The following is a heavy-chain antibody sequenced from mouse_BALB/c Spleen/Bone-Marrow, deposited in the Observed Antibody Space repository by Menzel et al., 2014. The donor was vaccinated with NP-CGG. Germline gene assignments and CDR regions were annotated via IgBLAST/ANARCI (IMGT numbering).Heavy chain of an antibody. J-gene: IGHJ4*01. CDR1: GYSFTGYY. Sequence: VQLKESGPELVKPGASVKISFKASGYSFTGYYMHWVKQSHVKSLEWIGRIYPYSGATDYNQNFKDKASLTVDKSSSTAYMELHSLTSEDSAVYYCAKNYRYDGALDYWGQGASLTVSS. CDR2: IYPYSGAT. V-gene: IGHV1-31*01. D-gene: IGHD2-14*01. CDR3: AKNYRYDGALDY.